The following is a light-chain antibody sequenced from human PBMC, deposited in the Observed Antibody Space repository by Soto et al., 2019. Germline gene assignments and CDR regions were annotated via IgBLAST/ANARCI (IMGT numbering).Light chain of an antibody. J-gene: IGKJ1*01. CDR2: AAS. V-gene: IGKV1-9*01. Sequence: DIQLTQSPSFLSASVGDRVTITCRASQGISSYLAWYQQKPGKAPKLLIYAASTLQSGVPSRFSGSGSGTEFTLTTSSLQPEDFATYSCKQLNSYRRWRSGKGTKV. CDR3: KQLNSYRRWR. CDR1: QGISSY.